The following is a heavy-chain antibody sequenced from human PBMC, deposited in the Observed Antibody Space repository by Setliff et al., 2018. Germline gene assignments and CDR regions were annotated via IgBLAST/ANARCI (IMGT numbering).Heavy chain of an antibody. V-gene: IGHV3-23*01. J-gene: IGHJ3*02. CDR1: RFTVSNYA. D-gene: IGHD6-19*01. CDR3: AKDVRPPENNGWHPDVLDI. CDR2: ISPSSRTT. Sequence: PGESLRLSCAASRFTVSNYAMGWVRQAPGKGLEWVSAISPSSRTTYTADSVKGRFTISRDNSKNMTSRKMNSLSAEDTAVYYCAKDVRPPENNGWHPDVLDIWGQGTMVTVSS.